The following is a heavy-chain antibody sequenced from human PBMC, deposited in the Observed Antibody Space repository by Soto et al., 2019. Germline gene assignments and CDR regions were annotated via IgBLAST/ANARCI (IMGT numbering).Heavy chain of an antibody. J-gene: IGHJ4*02. CDR3: ARDRLGGFDY. CDR1: GFTFSSYW. CDR2: INSDGSST. Sequence: PGGSLRLSCAASGFTFSSYWMHWVRQAPGKGLVWVSRINSDGSSTSYADSYADSVKGRFTISRDNAKNTLYLQMNSLRAEDTAVYYCARDRLGGFDYWGQGTLVTAPQ. D-gene: IGHD3-10*01. V-gene: IGHV3-74*01.